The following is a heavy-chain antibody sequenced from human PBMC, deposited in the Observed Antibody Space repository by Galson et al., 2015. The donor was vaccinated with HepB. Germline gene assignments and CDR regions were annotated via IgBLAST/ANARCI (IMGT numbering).Heavy chain of an antibody. CDR2: LYHRGNT. J-gene: IGHJ4*02. D-gene: IGHD1-26*01. CDR1: GGSVSSGSYY. V-gene: IGHV4-61*01. CDR3: ARVGAYADPYFDY. Sequence: TLYLTCTVSGGSVSSGSYYWSWIRQPPGKGLEWIGYLYHRGNTNYSPSLKSRVTISVDTSKNQFSLKLSSVTAADTAVYYCARVGAYADPYFDYWGQGTLVTVSS.